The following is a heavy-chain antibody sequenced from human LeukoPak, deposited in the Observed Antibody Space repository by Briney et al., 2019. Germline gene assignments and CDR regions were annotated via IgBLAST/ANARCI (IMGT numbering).Heavy chain of an antibody. CDR1: GFTFSNYW. Sequence: PGGSLRLSCVASGFTFSNYWMSWVRQAPGKGLEWVANIKQDGSEKYYVDSVKGRFTISRDNAKNSLYLQMNSLRAEDTALYYCAREGREWPRLESLRGYYYYYMDVWGKGTTVTVSS. J-gene: IGHJ6*03. V-gene: IGHV3-7*03. CDR2: IKQDGSEK. CDR3: AREGREWPRLESLRGYYYYYMDV. D-gene: IGHD5-12*01.